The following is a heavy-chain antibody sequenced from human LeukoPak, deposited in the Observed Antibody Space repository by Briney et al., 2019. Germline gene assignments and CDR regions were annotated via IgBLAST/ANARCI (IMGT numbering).Heavy chain of an antibody. CDR1: GFTFSSYA. V-gene: IGHV3-30*04. D-gene: IGHD6-13*01. CDR3: AKDTGSSWYFWTGYYFDY. Sequence: GGSLRLSCAASGFTFSSYAMHWVRQAPGKGLEWVAVISYDGSNKYYADSVKGRFTISRDNSKNTLSLRMNSLRAEDTAVYYCAKDTGSSWYFWTGYYFDYWGQGTLVTVSS. J-gene: IGHJ4*02. CDR2: ISYDGSNK.